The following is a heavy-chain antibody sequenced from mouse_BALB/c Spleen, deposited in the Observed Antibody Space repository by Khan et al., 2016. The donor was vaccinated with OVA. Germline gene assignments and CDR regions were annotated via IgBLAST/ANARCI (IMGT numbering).Heavy chain of an antibody. D-gene: IGHD1-2*01. J-gene: IGHJ4*01. CDR1: GFSLTNYG. V-gene: IGHV2-3*01. Sequence: VQLQESGPGLVAPSQSLSITCTVSGFSLTNYGVNWVRQPPGKGLEWLGVIWGDGGTKYHSTLMSRLSLSKDNSQSQVFLKLNSLQTDDTATYYCAKWGTANYYAMDYWGQGTSVTVSS. CDR2: IWGDGGT. CDR3: AKWGTANYYAMDY.